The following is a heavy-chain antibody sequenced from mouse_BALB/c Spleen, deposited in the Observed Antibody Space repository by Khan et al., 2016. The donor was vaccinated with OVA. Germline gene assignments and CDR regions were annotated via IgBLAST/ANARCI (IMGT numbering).Heavy chain of an antibody. CDR3: TRFITTTTGDYYAMDY. J-gene: IGHJ4*01. CDR2: ISSGGTYT. Sequence: EVQLQESGGDLVNPGGSLKLSCAASGFIFSSYGMSWVRQTPDKRLEWVATISSGGTYTYYPDSVKGRFTISRDNAKNTLSLQMSSLKSEDTAMYYGTRFITTTTGDYYAMDYWGQGTSVTVSS. V-gene: IGHV5-6*01. D-gene: IGHD1-2*01. CDR1: GFIFSSYG.